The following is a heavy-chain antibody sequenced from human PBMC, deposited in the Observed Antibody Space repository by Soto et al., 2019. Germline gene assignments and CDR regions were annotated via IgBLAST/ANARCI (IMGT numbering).Heavy chain of an antibody. V-gene: IGHV1-3*01. CDR3: AREEFVRDNIPWLLTYYCYCGMDV. CDR2: INAGNGNT. CDR1: GYTFTSYA. Sequence: ASVKVSCKASGYTFTSYAMHWVRQGPGQRLERMGCINAGNGNTKYSQKFQGRVTITRDTSASTAYRELSSLRSEDTAVYYCAREEFVRDNIPWLLTYYCYCGMDVWFQGTTVTVSS. D-gene: IGHD3-22*01. J-gene: IGHJ6*02.